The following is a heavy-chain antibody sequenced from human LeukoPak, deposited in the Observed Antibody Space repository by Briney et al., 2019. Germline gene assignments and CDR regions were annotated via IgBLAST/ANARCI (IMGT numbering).Heavy chain of an antibody. D-gene: IGHD3-10*01. CDR1: GGTFSSYA. CDR2: IIPIFGTA. CDR3: ARGSYGSGSKSPCFDY. Sequence: SVKVSCKASGGTFSSYAISWVRQAPGQGLEWMGGIIPIFGTANYAQKFQGRVTLTTDESTSTAYMELSSLRSEDTAVYYCARGSYGSGSKSPCFDYWGQGTLVTVSS. J-gene: IGHJ4*02. V-gene: IGHV1-69*05.